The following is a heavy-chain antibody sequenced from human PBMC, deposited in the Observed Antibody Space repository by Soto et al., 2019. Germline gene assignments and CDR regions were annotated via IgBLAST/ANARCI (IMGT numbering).Heavy chain of an antibody. Sequence: QVQLVQSGAEVKKPGSSVKVSCKASGGTFSSYTISWVRQAPGQGLEWMGRIIPILGIANYAHKFQGRVTITADKSXNRAYIERSSLRSDDTAVDYCARGGWRVGATGGMDVWGQGTTVTASS. CDR3: ARGGWRVGATGGMDV. CDR2: IIPILGIA. J-gene: IGHJ6*02. CDR1: GGTFSSYT. V-gene: IGHV1-69*02. D-gene: IGHD1-26*01.